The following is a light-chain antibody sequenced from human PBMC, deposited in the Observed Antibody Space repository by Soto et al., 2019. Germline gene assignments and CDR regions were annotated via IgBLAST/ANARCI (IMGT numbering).Light chain of an antibody. J-gene: IGKJ3*01. V-gene: IGKV1-27*01. CDR1: QSISNH. CDR3: QKYNSAPPGT. CDR2: AAS. Sequence: DIQMTQSPSSLSASVEDIFIITFRSSQSISNHLAWYQQKPGKVPKLLIYAASTLQSGVPSRFSGSGSGTDFTLTISSLQPEDVATYYCQKYNSAPPGTFGPGTKVDIK.